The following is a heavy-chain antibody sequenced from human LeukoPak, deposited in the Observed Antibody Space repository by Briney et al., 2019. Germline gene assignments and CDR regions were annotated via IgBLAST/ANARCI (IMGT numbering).Heavy chain of an antibody. CDR1: GGSLSSYY. J-gene: IGHJ6*02. D-gene: IGHD5-18*01. Sequence: SETLSLTCTVSGGSLSSYYWSWIRQPPGKGLEWIGYIYSSGSTTYNPSLKSRVTISVDTSKNQFSLKLSSVTAADTAVYYCARDRRGYSYGFDDYYYYGMDVWGQGTTVTVSS. CDR2: IYSSGST. V-gene: IGHV4-59*01. CDR3: ARDRRGYSYGFDDYYYYGMDV.